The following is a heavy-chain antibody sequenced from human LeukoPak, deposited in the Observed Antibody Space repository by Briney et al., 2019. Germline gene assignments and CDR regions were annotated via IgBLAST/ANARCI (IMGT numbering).Heavy chain of an antibody. J-gene: IGHJ4*02. V-gene: IGHV3-15*01. D-gene: IGHD2-15*01. CDR2: IKSKTNGGTT. Sequence: GGSLRLSCAASGFTFSDAWMTWVRQAPGKGLEWVGRIKSKTNGGTTDYAAPVKGRFTISRDDSKNTLYFQMNSLKAEDTAVYYCTALGYPQYFHHWGQGSLVTVSS. CDR3: TALGYPQYFHH. CDR1: GFTFSDAW.